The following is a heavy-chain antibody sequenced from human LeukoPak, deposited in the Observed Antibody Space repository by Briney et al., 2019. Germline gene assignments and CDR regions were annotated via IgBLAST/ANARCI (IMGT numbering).Heavy chain of an antibody. D-gene: IGHD1-26*01. CDR3: ARHKTGGTYPLDY. J-gene: IGHJ4*02. CDR1: GGSMNTYF. CDR2: IHYSGST. V-gene: IGHV4-59*08. Sequence: SETLSLTCTVSGGSMNTYFWSRIRQPPGKGLEWIGHIHYSGSTTYNPSPKSRVSISVDVSKNQFSLKLSSVTAADTAVYYCARHKTGGTYPLDYWGQGTLVTVSS.